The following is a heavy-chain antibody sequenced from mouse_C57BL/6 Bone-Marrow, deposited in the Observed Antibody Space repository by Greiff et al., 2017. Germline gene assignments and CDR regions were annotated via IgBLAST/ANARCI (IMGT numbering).Heavy chain of an antibody. Sequence: QVQLQQPGAELMKPGASVKLSCKASGYTFTGYWIEWVKQRPGHGLEWIGEILPGSGSTNYNEKFKGKATFTADKSSSTAYMQLSSLTSEDSAVYYCARGYYGSGYAMDYWGQGTSVTVSS. J-gene: IGHJ4*01. CDR1: GYTFTGYW. V-gene: IGHV1-9*01. CDR2: ILPGSGST. CDR3: ARGYYGSGYAMDY. D-gene: IGHD1-1*01.